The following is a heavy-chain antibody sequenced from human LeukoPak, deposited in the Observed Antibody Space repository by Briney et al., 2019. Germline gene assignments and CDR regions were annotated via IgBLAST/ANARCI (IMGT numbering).Heavy chain of an antibody. CDR2: IYHSGST. CDR3: ARHYYDSSGLHFDY. V-gene: IGHV4-59*08. D-gene: IGHD3-22*01. CDR1: GGSISSYY. Sequence: SETLSLTCTVSGGSISSYYWTWIRQPPGKGLEWIGYIYHSGSTNYNPSLKSRVTISVVTSKNQFSLKLSSVTAADTAVYYCARHYYDSSGLHFDYWGQGTLVTVSS. J-gene: IGHJ4*02.